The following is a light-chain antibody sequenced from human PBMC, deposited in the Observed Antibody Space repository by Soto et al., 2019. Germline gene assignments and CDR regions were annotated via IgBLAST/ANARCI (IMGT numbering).Light chain of an antibody. CDR3: QRYGSSPFT. CDR1: QSVSRSY. V-gene: IGKV3-20*01. J-gene: IGKJ3*01. CDR2: GAS. Sequence: EIVLTQSPGTLSLSPGERATLSCRATQSVSRSYLAWYQQKPGQAPRLLVYGASSRATGIPDRFSGTGSGTDLTLTISRVEPEDFAVYYCQRYGSSPFTFGPGTRGDIK.